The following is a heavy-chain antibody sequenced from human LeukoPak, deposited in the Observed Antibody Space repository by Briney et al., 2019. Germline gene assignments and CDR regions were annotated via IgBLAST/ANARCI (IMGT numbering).Heavy chain of an antibody. CDR2: MSGSGGST. D-gene: IGHD3-10*01. V-gene: IGHV3-23*01. J-gene: IGHJ4*02. CDR1: GFTFSSYA. CDR3: AKIMTRTMVRGVPPSDY. Sequence: PGGSLRLSCAASGFTFSSYAMTWVRRAPGKGLEWVSTMSGSGGSTYYADSVKGRFTISRDNSKNTLYLQMSSLRAEDTAVYYCAKIMTRTMVRGVPPSDYWGQGTLVTVSS.